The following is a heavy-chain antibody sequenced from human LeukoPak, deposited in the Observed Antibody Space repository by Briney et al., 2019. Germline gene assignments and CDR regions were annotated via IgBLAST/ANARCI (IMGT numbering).Heavy chain of an antibody. Sequence: PGGSLRLSCAASGFTFSAFWMTWVRQAPGKGLECVANINQDGSNTDYVDSVKGRFTISRDNAKNSLYLQMNSLRAEDTAVYYCVRGWAIFRGGDDSDIWGQGTMVTVSS. J-gene: IGHJ3*02. CDR3: VRGWAIFRGGDDSDI. CDR1: GFTFSAFW. D-gene: IGHD3-3*01. V-gene: IGHV3-7*01. CDR2: INQDGSNT.